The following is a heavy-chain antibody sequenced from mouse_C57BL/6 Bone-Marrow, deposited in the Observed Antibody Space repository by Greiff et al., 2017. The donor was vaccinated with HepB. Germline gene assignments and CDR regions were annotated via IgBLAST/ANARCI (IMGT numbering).Heavy chain of an antibody. CDR1: GYTFTSYW. CDR2: IHPGSGST. Sequence: QVHVKQPGAELVKPGASVKMSCKASGYTFTSYWITWVKQRPGQGLEWIGDIHPGSGSTNYNEKFKSKATLTVDTSSSTAYMQLSSLTSEDSAVYYCARDSLSPYWGQGTLVTVSA. V-gene: IGHV1-55*01. CDR3: ARDSLSPY. D-gene: IGHD6-2*01. J-gene: IGHJ3*01.